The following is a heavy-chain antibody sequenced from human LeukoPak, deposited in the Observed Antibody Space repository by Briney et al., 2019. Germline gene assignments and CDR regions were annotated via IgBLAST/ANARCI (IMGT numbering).Heavy chain of an antibody. D-gene: IGHD1-1*01. V-gene: IGHV4-38-2*01. CDR2: IYHSGST. Sequence: PSETLSLTWALSGYSISSGYYWGWIRQPPGKGLEWIGSIYHSGSTYYNPSLKSRVTISVDTSKNQFSLKLSSVTAADTAVYYCARSPYNWNLENWFDPWGQGTLVTVSS. J-gene: IGHJ5*02. CDR1: GYSISSGYY. CDR3: ARSPYNWNLENWFDP.